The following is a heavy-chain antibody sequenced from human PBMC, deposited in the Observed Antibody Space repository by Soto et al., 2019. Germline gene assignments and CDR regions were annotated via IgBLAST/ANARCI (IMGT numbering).Heavy chain of an antibody. V-gene: IGHV1-69*06. CDR3: ARAVLSSSRPSYYQYGMDV. CDR2: ITPLFGTT. Sequence: QVQLVQSGAEVKRPGSSVKVSCKASGGTFSSNSINWVRQAPGQGLEWMGSITPLFGTTDYAQNFQGRVTISADKFTNTAYMELSSLRSEDTAVYFCARAVLSSSRPSYYQYGMDVWGQGTTVTVSS. CDR1: GGTFSSNS. J-gene: IGHJ6*02. D-gene: IGHD6-19*01.